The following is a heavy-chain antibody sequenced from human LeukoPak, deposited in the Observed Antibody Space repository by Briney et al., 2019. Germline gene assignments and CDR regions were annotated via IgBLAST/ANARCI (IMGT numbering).Heavy chain of an antibody. J-gene: IGHJ4*02. CDR1: GVSISGYY. Sequence: PSETLSLTCTVSGVSISGYYWSWIRQPPGKGLEWIGYIYYSGSSNYNPSLKSRVTISVDTPKNQFSLKLSSVTAADTAVYYCARYHCSTSTCYYFDYWGQGTLVTVSS. CDR3: ARYHCSTSTCYYFDY. D-gene: IGHD2-15*01. V-gene: IGHV4-59*08. CDR2: IYYSGSS.